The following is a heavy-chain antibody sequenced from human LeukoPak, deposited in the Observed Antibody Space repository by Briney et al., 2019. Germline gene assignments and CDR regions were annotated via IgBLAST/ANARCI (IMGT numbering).Heavy chain of an antibody. D-gene: IGHD2-15*01. V-gene: IGHV4-34*01. CDR1: GGSFSGYY. J-gene: IGHJ4*02. CDR3: ARGRGYCSGGSCYYFDY. Sequence: SETLSLTCAVYGGSFSGYYWSWIRQPPGKGLEWIGEINHSGSTNYNPSLKSRVTISVDTSKNQFSLKLSSGTAADTAVYYCARGRGYCSGGSCYYFDYWGQGTLVTVSS. CDR2: INHSGST.